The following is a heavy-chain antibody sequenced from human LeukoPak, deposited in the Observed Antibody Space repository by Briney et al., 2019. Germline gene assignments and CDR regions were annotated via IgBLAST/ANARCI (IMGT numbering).Heavy chain of an antibody. CDR1: GYTFTIYG. CDR3: ARVVVVAADWFDP. J-gene: IGHJ5*02. D-gene: IGHD2-15*01. V-gene: IGHV1-18*01. Sequence: ASVTVSCTASGYTFTIYGISWVRQAPGQGGEWMGWISAYNGNTNYAQKLQGRVTMTTDTSTSTAYMELRSLRSDDTAVYYCARVVVVAADWFDPWGQGTLVTVSS. CDR2: ISAYNGNT.